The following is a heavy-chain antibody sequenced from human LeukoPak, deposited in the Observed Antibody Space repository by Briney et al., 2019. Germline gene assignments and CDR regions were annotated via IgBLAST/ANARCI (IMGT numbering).Heavy chain of an antibody. D-gene: IGHD2-15*01. J-gene: IGHJ1*01. CDR2: INSDGSST. V-gene: IGHV3-74*01. CDR3: ARGGDGTVAPSVLRH. CDR1: GFTFSGCW. Sequence: SGGSLRLSCVASGFTFSGCWMHWARQVPGKGLVWVSRINSDGSSTRYADSVKGRFTISRDNAKNTLYLQMNSLRAEDTAVYYCARGGDGTVAPSVLRHWGQGTLVTVSS.